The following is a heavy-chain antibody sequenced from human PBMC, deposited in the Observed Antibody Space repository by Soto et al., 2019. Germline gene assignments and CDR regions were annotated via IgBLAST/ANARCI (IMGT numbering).Heavy chain of an antibody. CDR2: IYYSGST. CDR3: ARGNTDRPWYWFDP. CDR1: GGSISSGDYY. J-gene: IGHJ5*02. V-gene: IGHV4-30-4*01. Sequence: SETLSLTCTVSGGSISSGDYYWSWIRQPPGKGLEWIGYIYYSGSTYYNPSLKSRVTISVDTSKNQFSLKLSSVTAADTAVYYCARGNTDRPWYWFDPWGQGTLVTVSS.